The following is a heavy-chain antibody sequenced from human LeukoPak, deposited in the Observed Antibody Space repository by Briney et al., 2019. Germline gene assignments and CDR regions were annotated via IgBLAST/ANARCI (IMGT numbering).Heavy chain of an antibody. Sequence: GGFLRLSCVVSGYSFSTNMMTWVRQAPGKGLEWVATILPGGKESYRVDSVKGRFTISRDNAKNSLFLQMNSLRVDDTAVYYCMSAHGYWGQGTLVTVSS. CDR2: ILPGGKES. CDR3: MSAHGY. V-gene: IGHV3-7*01. J-gene: IGHJ4*02. CDR1: GYSFSTNM.